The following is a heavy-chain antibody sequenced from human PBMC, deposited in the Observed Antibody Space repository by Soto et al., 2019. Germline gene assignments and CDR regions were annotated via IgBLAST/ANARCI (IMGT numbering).Heavy chain of an antibody. CDR1: GGSISSYY. CDR3: ARVGYCGGDCSFPDY. J-gene: IGHJ4*02. V-gene: IGHV4-59*01. CDR2: FYYSGST. Sequence: PSETLSVTWTVSGGSISSYYWSWIRQPPGKGLEWIGYFYYSGSTNYNPSLKSRVTISVDTSKNQFSLKLSSVTAADTAVYYCARVGYCGGDCSFPDYWGQGTLVTVSS. D-gene: IGHD2-21*02.